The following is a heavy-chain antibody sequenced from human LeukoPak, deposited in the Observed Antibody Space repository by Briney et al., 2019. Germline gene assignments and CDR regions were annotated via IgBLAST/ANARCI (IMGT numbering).Heavy chain of an antibody. V-gene: IGHV1-69*05. CDR1: GGTFSSYA. CDR2: IIPIFGTA. J-gene: IGHJ4*02. CDR3: ARAATQYCSSTSCYLNY. Sequence: ASVKVSCKASGGTFSSYAISWVRQAPGQGLEWMGGIIPIFGTANYAQKFQGRVTVTTDESTSTAYMELSSLRSEDTAVYYCARAATQYCSSTSCYLNYWGQGTLVTVSS. D-gene: IGHD2-2*01.